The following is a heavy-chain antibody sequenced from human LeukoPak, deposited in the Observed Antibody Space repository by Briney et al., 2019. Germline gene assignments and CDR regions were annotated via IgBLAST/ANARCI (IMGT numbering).Heavy chain of an antibody. J-gene: IGHJ4*02. D-gene: IGHD6-13*01. Sequence: GGSLRLSCAASGFTFNNYGMSWVRQAPGKGLEWVSGITGNSGGTYYADSVKGRLTISRDNSKNTLHLQLNSLRAEDTALYYCAKAHSSSLNIFESWGQGTLVAVPA. CDR3: AKAHSSSLNIFES. CDR2: ITGNSGGT. CDR1: GFTFNNYG. V-gene: IGHV3-23*01.